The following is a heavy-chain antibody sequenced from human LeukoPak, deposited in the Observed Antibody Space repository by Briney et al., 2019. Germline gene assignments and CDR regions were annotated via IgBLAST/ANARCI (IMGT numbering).Heavy chain of an antibody. J-gene: IGHJ1*01. D-gene: IGHD3-10*01. CDR1: GYTFTGYY. CDR2: INPNSGGT. CDR3: ASGYNGSGSYSY. Sequence: ASVKVSFTPSGYTFTGYYMHLVRQAPGQGLEWMGWINPNSGGTNYAQKFQGRVTMTRDTSISTAYMELSRLRSDDTAVYYCASGYNGSGSYSYWGQGTLVTVSS. V-gene: IGHV1-2*02.